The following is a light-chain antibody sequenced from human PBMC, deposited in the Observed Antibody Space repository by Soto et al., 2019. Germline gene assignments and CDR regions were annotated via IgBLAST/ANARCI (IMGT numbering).Light chain of an antibody. V-gene: IGKV3-20*01. CDR2: GAS. CDR1: QTVSSKY. J-gene: IGKJ2*01. Sequence: ESVLTQSPGTLSLSPGERATLSCRASQTVSSKYLTWYQQKPGQAPRLLIYGASIRATGIPDRFSGSRSGADFTLTISKLEPEDFAVYYCPQFDDSPPAFTFGQGTKLEI. CDR3: PQFDDSPPAFT.